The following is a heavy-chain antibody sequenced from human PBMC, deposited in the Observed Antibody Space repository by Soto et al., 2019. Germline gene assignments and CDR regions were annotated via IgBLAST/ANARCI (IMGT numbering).Heavy chain of an antibody. Sequence: GGSLRLSCAASGFTFSSYGMSWVRQAPGKGLEWVSAISGSGGSTYYADSVKGRFTISRDNSKNTLYLQMNSLRAEDTAVYYCAKRGPYCSSTSCYATYYYYMDVWGKGTTVTVSS. D-gene: IGHD2-2*01. CDR3: AKRGPYCSSTSCYATYYYYMDV. CDR2: ISGSGGST. J-gene: IGHJ6*03. V-gene: IGHV3-23*01. CDR1: GFTFSSYG.